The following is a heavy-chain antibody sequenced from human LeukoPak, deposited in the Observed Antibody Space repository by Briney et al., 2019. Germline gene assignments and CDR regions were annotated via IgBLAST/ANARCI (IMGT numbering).Heavy chain of an antibody. CDR1: GFTFSSYA. CDR3: ARDGRFCG. J-gene: IGHJ4*02. Sequence: GGSLRLSCVTSGFTFSSYAIHWVRQAPGKGLEWVSSISSSSSYIYYADSVKGRFTISRDNAKNSLYLQMNSLRAEDTAVYYCARDGRFCGWGQGTLVTVSS. V-gene: IGHV3-21*01. D-gene: IGHD3-3*01. CDR2: ISSSSSYI.